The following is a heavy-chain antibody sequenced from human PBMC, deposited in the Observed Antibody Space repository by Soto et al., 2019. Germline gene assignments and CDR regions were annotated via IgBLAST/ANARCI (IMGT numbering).Heavy chain of an antibody. CDR3: ARDGSSQLLGFYGMEV. Sequence: SETLSLTCAVSGGSISSSNWWSWVRQPPGKGLEWIGEIYHSGSTNYNPSLKSRVTISVDKSKNQFSLKLSSVTAADTAVYHCARDGSSQLLGFYGMEVWGQGTTVTVSS. V-gene: IGHV4-4*02. CDR1: GGSISSSNW. J-gene: IGHJ6*02. CDR2: IYHSGST. D-gene: IGHD2-2*01.